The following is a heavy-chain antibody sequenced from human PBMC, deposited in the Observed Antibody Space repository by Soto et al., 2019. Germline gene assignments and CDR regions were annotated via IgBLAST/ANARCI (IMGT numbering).Heavy chain of an antibody. J-gene: IGHJ4*02. D-gene: IGHD6-19*01. CDR2: ISYDGSNK. CDR3: AKDYGLVGFSFDY. CDR1: GVTFCSYG. Sequence: HGGSLRLCCAACGVTFCSYGMHWVRQAPGKGLEWVAVISYDGSNKYYADSVKGRFTISRDNSKNTLYLQMNSLRAEDTAVYYCAKDYGLVGFSFDYWGQGTLVTVSS. V-gene: IGHV3-30*18.